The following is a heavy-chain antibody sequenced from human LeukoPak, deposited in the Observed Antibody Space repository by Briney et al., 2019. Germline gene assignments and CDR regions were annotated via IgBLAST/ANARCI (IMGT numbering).Heavy chain of an antibody. CDR3: ARHGIAAAGRYDYYYYGMDV. Sequence: SETLSLTCTVSGGSISSSSYYWGWIRQPPGKGLEWIGSIYYSGSTNYNPSLKSRVTISVDTSKNQFSLKLSSVTAADTAVYYCARHGIAAAGRYDYYYYGMDVWGQGITVTVSS. CDR2: IYYSGST. J-gene: IGHJ6*02. D-gene: IGHD6-13*01. V-gene: IGHV4-39*01. CDR1: GGSISSSSYY.